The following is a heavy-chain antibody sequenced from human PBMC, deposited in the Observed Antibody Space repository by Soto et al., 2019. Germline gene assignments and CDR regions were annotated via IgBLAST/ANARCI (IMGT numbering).Heavy chain of an antibody. CDR1: GGTFSSYA. CDR3: ASQYYYDSSGYSNYGMDV. V-gene: IGHV1-69*06. Sequence: SVKVSCKASGGTFSSYAISWVRQAPGQGLEWMGGIIPIFGTANYAQKFQGRVTITADKSTSTAYMELSSLRSEDTAVYYCASQYYYDSSGYSNYGMDVWGQGTTVTVSS. J-gene: IGHJ6*02. CDR2: IIPIFGTA. D-gene: IGHD3-22*01.